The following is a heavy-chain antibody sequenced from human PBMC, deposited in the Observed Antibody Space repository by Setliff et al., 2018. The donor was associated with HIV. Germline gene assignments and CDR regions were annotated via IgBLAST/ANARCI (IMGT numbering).Heavy chain of an antibody. CDR3: ARTPRIMVTLKGEYYYYYMDV. CDR2: ISGYNGNT. Sequence: AASVKVSCKASGYTFTSYGISWVRQAPGQGLEWMGWISGYNGNTNYAQKFQGRLSMSTASSTSTANMFLRSLRYDDTAVYYCARTPRIMVTLKGEYYYYYMDVWGKGTTVTVSS. V-gene: IGHV1-18*01. J-gene: IGHJ6*03. D-gene: IGHD2-8*01. CDR1: GYTFTSYG.